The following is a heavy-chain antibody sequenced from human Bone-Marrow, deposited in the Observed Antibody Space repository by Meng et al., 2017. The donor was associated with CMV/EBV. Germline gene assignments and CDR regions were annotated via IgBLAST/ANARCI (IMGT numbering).Heavy chain of an antibody. V-gene: IGHV6-1*01. Sequence: WAISGDKVSRKSAAWNWIKQSPSRGLEWRGRKYYRSEWNNEYAVSVKSRIIIPPDTSKNQFSLQLNSVTPDDTAVYYCARLGGDVDYWGQGTLVTVSS. D-gene: IGHD3-16*01. CDR3: ARLGGDVDY. CDR1: GDKVSRKSAA. CDR2: KYYRSEWNN. J-gene: IGHJ4*02.